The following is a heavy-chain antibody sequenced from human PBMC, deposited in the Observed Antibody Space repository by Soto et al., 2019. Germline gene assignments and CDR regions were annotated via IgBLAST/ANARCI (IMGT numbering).Heavy chain of an antibody. CDR1: GYTFTSYD. Sequence: ASVKVSCKASGYTFTSYDINWVRQATGQGLEWMGWMNPNSGNTGYAQKFQGRVTMTRNTSISTAYMELSSLRSEDTAVYYCARGGTLEFLEWPRYGMDVWGQGTTVTVSS. J-gene: IGHJ6*02. CDR3: ARGGTLEFLEWPRYGMDV. V-gene: IGHV1-8*01. D-gene: IGHD3-3*01. CDR2: MNPNSGNT.